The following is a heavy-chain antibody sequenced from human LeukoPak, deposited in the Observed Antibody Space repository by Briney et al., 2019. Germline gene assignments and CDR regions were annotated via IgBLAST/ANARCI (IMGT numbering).Heavy chain of an antibody. Sequence: SETLSLTCAVYGGSFSGYYWSWIRQPPGKGLEWIGEINHSGSTNYNPSLKSRVTISVDMSKNQFSLKLSSVTAADTAVYYCASGRGGEQWLDSDSYYFDYWGQGTLVTVSS. V-gene: IGHV4-34*01. D-gene: IGHD6-19*01. CDR1: GGSFSGYY. CDR2: INHSGST. J-gene: IGHJ4*02. CDR3: ASGRGGEQWLDSDSYYFDY.